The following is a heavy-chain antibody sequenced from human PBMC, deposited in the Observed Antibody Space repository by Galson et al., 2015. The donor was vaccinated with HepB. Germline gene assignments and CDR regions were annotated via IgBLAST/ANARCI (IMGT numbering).Heavy chain of an antibody. CDR3: ARIPWAGVGVWFDP. CDR1: GFSLSTSGMC. D-gene: IGHD2-15*01. V-gene: IGHV2-70*11. CDR2: IDWDDDK. J-gene: IGHJ5*02. Sequence: PALVKPTPTLTLTCTFSGFSLSTSGMCVSWIRQPPGKALEWLARIDWDDDKYYSTSLKTRLTISKDTSKNQVVLTMTNMDPVDTATYYCARIPWAGVGVWFDPGVQGTLVTVSS.